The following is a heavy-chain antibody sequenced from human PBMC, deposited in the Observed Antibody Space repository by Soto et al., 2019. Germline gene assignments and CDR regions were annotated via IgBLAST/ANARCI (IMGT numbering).Heavy chain of an antibody. D-gene: IGHD5-12*01. J-gene: IGHJ4*02. Sequence: GGSLRLSCVASGFTFSSYAIHWVRQAPGKGLEWVAVISYDGSNKFYADSVKGRFTISRDNSKNTLYLHMNSLNIEDTAVYYCAKDVTVDIVNTPGYWGQGTLVTVSS. V-gene: IGHV3-30*18. CDR2: ISYDGSNK. CDR1: GFTFSSYA. CDR3: AKDVTVDIVNTPGY.